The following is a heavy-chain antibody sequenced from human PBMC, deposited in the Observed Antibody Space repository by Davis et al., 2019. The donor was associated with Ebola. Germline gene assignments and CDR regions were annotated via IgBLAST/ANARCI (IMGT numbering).Heavy chain of an antibody. V-gene: IGHV3-30*03. Sequence: PGGSLRLSCAASGFTFSSYAMHWVRQAPGKGLEWVAYIYSDGNYRQYADSVRGRFTISRDNSKNTLFLQMNSLRAEDAAVYYCTRDFDWYGGYWGQGTLVTVSS. CDR2: IYSDGNYR. J-gene: IGHJ4*02. D-gene: IGHD3-9*01. CDR1: GFTFSSYA. CDR3: TRDFDWYGGY.